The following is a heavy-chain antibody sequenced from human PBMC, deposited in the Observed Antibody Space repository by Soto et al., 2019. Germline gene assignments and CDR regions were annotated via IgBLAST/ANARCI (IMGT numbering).Heavy chain of an antibody. D-gene: IGHD3-10*02. J-gene: IGHJ4*02. CDR2: INHSGST. Sequence: SSETLSLTCAVCGGSFSGYYWSWIRQPPGKGLEWIGEINHSGSTNYNPSLKSRVTISVDTSKNQFSLKLSSVTAADTAVYYCARTPTGRVRYFDYWGQGTLVTVS. CDR1: GGSFSGYY. CDR3: ARTPTGRVRYFDY. V-gene: IGHV4-34*01.